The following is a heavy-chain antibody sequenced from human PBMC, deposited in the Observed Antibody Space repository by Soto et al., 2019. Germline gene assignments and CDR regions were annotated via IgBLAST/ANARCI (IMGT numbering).Heavy chain of an antibody. J-gene: IGHJ4*02. CDR1: GFSLSTSGVG. Sequence: QITLKESGPTLVKPTQTLTLTCTFSGFSLSTSGVGVGWIRQPPGKALEWLALIYWDDDKRYSPSLKSRRTITKETPKTQVVLTITNMHPVDTATYYCAHIVAVAGTDPKTAALYDYWGQGTLVTVYS. CDR2: IYWDDDK. D-gene: IGHD6-19*01. CDR3: AHIVAVAGTDPKTAALYDY. V-gene: IGHV2-5*02.